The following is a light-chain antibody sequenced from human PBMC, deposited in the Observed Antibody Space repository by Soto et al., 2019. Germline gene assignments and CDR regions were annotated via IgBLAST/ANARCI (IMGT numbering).Light chain of an antibody. CDR1: QSVSSSY. CDR3: QQYNNWPRT. CDR2: GAS. Sequence: EIVLTQSPGTLSLSPGERATLSCRASQSVSSSYLAWYQQKPGQAPRLLIYGASSRATGIPDRFSGSGSGTDFTLTISRLETEDFAVYYCQQYNNWPRTFGQGTKVEIK. J-gene: IGKJ1*01. V-gene: IGKV3-20*01.